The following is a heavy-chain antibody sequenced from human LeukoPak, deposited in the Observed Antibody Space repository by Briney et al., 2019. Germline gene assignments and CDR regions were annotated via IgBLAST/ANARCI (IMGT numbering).Heavy chain of an antibody. J-gene: IGHJ5*02. V-gene: IGHV5-51*01. CDR2: IYPDDSDT. D-gene: IGHD3-10*01. Sequence: GESLKISCETSGYSFTTYWIGWVRQMPGIGMEWVGAIYPDDSDTRYSPSFQGQVVISADRSIRTAYLQWNSLKTSDTAMYCCVRQRGSSGTINHFDPWGQGTLVTVSS. CDR3: VRQRGSSGTINHFDP. CDR1: GYSFTTYW.